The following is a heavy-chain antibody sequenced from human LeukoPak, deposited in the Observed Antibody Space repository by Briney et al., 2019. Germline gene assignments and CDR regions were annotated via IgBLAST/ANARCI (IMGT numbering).Heavy chain of an antibody. D-gene: IGHD2-2*02. J-gene: IGHJ3*02. Sequence: ASVKVSCKASGYTFTSYDINWVRQATGQGLGWMGWMNPNSGNTGYAQKFQGRVTMTRNTSISTAYMELSSLRSEDTAVYYCARMGLKYQLLYPDDAFDIWGQGTMVTVSS. CDR1: GYTFTSYD. V-gene: IGHV1-8*01. CDR3: ARMGLKYQLLYPDDAFDI. CDR2: MNPNSGNT.